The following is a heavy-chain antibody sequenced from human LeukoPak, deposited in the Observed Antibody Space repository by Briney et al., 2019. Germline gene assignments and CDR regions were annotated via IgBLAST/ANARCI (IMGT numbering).Heavy chain of an antibody. Sequence: VTVIGTWSGGTFNSYAVDWVGHRPGKGNEWMGGIIPSFGTANYAQKFQGRVTITTDESTSTAYMELTSLRSEDTAVYYCARDLGYCSSTSCHNWFDPWGQGTLVTVSS. CDR1: GGTFNSYA. J-gene: IGHJ5*02. D-gene: IGHD2-2*01. V-gene: IGHV1-69*13. CDR3: ARDLGYCSSTSCHNWFDP. CDR2: IIPSFGTA.